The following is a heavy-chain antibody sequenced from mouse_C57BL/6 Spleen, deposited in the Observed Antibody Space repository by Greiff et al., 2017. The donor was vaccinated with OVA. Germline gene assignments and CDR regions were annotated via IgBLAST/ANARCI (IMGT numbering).Heavy chain of an antibody. CDR3: ARDSNHPGFAY. V-gene: IGHV1-80*01. CDR1: GYAFSSYW. J-gene: IGHJ3*01. CDR2: IYPGDGDT. D-gene: IGHD2-5*01. Sequence: QVQLKESGAELVKPGASVKISCKASGYAFSSYWMNWVKQRPGKGLEWIGQIYPGDGDTNYNGKFKGKATLTADKSSSTAYMQLSSLTSEDSAVYFCARDSNHPGFAYWGQGTLVTVSA.